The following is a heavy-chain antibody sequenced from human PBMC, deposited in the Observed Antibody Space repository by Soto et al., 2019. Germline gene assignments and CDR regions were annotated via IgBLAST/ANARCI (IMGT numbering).Heavy chain of an antibody. D-gene: IGHD3-10*01. CDR3: AKDRSWFGELFHY. CDR2: ISYDGSNK. J-gene: IGHJ4*02. Sequence: LRLSCAASGFTFSSYGMHWVRQAPGKGLEWVAVISYDGSNKYYADSVKGRFTISRDNSKNTLYLQMNSLRAEDTAVYYCAKDRSWFGELFHYWGQGTLVTVSS. CDR1: GFTFSSYG. V-gene: IGHV3-30*18.